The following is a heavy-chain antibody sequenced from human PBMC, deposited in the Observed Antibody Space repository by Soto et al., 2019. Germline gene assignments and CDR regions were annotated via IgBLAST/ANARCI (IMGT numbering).Heavy chain of an antibody. D-gene: IGHD2-15*01. CDR1: GGTFSSYA. J-gene: IGHJ6*02. V-gene: IGHV1-69*01. CDR3: ARDTCSGGSCDGGGYYYYGMDV. CDR2: IIPIFGTA. Sequence: QVQLVQSGAEVKKPGSSVKVSCKASGGTFSSYAISWVRQAPGQGLEWMGGIIPIFGTANYAQKFQGRVTITADESTSTAYMELSSLRSEDTAVYYCARDTCSGGSCDGGGYYYYGMDVWGQGTTVTVSS.